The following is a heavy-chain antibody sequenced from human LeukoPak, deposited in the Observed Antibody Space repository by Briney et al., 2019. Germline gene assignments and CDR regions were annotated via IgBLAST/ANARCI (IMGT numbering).Heavy chain of an antibody. D-gene: IGHD6-19*01. CDR2: IYYSGST. V-gene: IGHV4-39*07. CDR3: ARDVLTFNLGRGYSSGWWELDFDY. Sequence: SETLSLTCTVSGGSISSSSYYWGWIRQPPGKGLEWIGSIYYSGSTYYNPSLKSRVTISVDTSKNQFSLKLSSVTAADTAVYYCARDVLTFNLGRGYSSGWWELDFDYWGQGTLVTVSS. J-gene: IGHJ4*02. CDR1: GGSISSSSYY.